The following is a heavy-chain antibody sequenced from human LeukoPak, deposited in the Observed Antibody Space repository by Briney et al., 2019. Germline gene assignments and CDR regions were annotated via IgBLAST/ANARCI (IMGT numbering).Heavy chain of an antibody. Sequence: ASVKVSCKTSGYTFTTYGVSWVRQAPGPGLEWMGWVSGYTGNTNYAERFQGRVTMTTDTSTSTVYMELTSLRSDDTAVYYCARGGVSASLYYFDFWGQGTLVTVS. CDR3: ARGGVSASLYYFDF. CDR1: GYTFTTYG. D-gene: IGHD2-2*01. J-gene: IGHJ4*02. CDR2: VSGYTGNT. V-gene: IGHV1-18*01.